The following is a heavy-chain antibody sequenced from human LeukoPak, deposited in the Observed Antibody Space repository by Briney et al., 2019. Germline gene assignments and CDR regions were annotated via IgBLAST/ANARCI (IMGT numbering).Heavy chain of an antibody. CDR1: RFTFSTYS. Sequence: GGSLRLSCAASRFTFSTYSMNWVRQAPGQGLEWVSSISSSSTYIYYADSVKGRFTISRDNSKNSLYLQMNNLRAEDTAVYYCARWDRFHGVWGQGTLVTVSS. J-gene: IGHJ4*02. CDR3: ARWDRFHGV. D-gene: IGHD1-14*01. CDR2: ISSSSTYI. V-gene: IGHV3-21*01.